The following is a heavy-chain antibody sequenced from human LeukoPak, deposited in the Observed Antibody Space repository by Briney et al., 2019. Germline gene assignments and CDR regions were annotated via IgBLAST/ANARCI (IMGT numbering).Heavy chain of an antibody. V-gene: IGHV4-59*08. CDR3: ARHIDNGWYAF. CDR2: ISYSGST. Sequence: PSETLSLTCTVSGGSISSYYWSWIRQPPGKGLEWIGYISYSGSTKYNPSLKSRVTMPVDRSTHQFSLKLNSVTAADTAVYYCARHIDNGWYAFWGQGTLVTVSA. J-gene: IGHJ4*02. D-gene: IGHD6-19*01. CDR1: GGSISSYY.